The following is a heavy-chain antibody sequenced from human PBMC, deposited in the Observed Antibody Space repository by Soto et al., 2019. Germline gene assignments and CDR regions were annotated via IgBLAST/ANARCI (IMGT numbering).Heavy chain of an antibody. CDR3: ARFRGYSYGQAYYYYYGMDV. V-gene: IGHV1-69*13. J-gene: IGHJ6*02. CDR1: GGTFSSYA. Sequence: SVKVSCKASGGTFSSYAISWVRQAPGQGLEWMGGIIPIFGTANYAQKFQGGVTITADESTSTAYMELSSLRSEDTAVYYCARFRGYSYGQAYYYYYGMDVWGQGTTVTVSS. CDR2: IIPIFGTA. D-gene: IGHD5-18*01.